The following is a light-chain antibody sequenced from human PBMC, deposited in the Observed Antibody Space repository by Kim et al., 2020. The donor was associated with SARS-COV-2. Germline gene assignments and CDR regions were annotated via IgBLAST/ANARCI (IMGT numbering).Light chain of an antibody. CDR1: SSDVGGYNY. V-gene: IGLV2-14*03. Sequence: SITISCTGTSSDVGGYNYDSWYQQHPGKAPKLMIYDVSNRPSGVSNRFSGSKSGNTASLTISGLQAEDEADYYCSSYTSSSTPFYVFGTGTKVTVL. J-gene: IGLJ1*01. CDR3: SSYTSSSTPFYV. CDR2: DVS.